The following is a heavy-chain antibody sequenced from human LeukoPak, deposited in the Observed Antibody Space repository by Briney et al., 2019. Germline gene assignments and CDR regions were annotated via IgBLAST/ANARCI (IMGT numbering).Heavy chain of an antibody. CDR2: IIPILGTA. Sequence: GASVKVSCKASGGTFSSYAISWVRQAPGQGLEWMGRIIPILGTANYAQKFQGRVTITTDESTSTAYMELSSLRSENTAVYYCARDAYDSSGEEYYFDYWGQGTLVTVSS. D-gene: IGHD3-22*01. CDR3: ARDAYDSSGEEYYFDY. V-gene: IGHV1-69*05. J-gene: IGHJ4*02. CDR1: GGTFSSYA.